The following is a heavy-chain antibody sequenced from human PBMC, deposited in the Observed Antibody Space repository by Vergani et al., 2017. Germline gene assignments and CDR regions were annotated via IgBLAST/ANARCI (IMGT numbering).Heavy chain of an antibody. CDR3: ARGTRYCNNPTCLPNNSFDY. V-gene: IGHV3-7*01. D-gene: IGHD2-2*01. Sequence: EVQVVESGGGVVQPGGSLRLSCAASGVIFSRYWMSWVRQAPGKGLEWVANINQDGSEKNYVESVKGRFTISRDNAKNSRFLQIFSLRAEDTAVYYCARGTRYCNNPTCLPNNSFDYWGQGILVTVSS. J-gene: IGHJ4*02. CDR1: GVIFSRYW. CDR2: INQDGSEK.